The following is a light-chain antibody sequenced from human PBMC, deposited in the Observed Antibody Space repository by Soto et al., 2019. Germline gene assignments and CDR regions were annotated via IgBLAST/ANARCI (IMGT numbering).Light chain of an antibody. CDR2: GTS. CDR3: QQYSTSPGT. Sequence: EIALTQSPGTLSLSPGERATLSCRASQTISSSYLAWYQQKLGQAPRLLIYGTSSRATGIPDRFSGSRSGTDFTLTISRLEPEDFAVYYCQQYSTSPGTFGQGTKVEVK. CDR1: QTISSSY. V-gene: IGKV3-20*01. J-gene: IGKJ1*01.